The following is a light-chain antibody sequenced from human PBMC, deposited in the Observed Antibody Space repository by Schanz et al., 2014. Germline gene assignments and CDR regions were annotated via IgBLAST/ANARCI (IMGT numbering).Light chain of an antibody. CDR3: CSYAGSTNLR. Sequence: QSALTQPASVSGSPGQSITISCTGTSSDVGGYNYVSWYQQYPGEAPKLIIYAVSKRPSGVPDRFSGSKSGNTASLTVSGLQAEDEADYYCCSYAGSTNLRFGGGTKLTVL. CDR1: SSDVGGYNY. CDR2: AVS. J-gene: IGLJ3*02. V-gene: IGLV2-8*01.